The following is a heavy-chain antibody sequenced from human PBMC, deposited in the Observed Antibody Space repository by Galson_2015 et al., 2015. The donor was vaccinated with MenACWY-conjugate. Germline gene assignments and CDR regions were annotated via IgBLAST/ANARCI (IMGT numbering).Heavy chain of an antibody. CDR1: GFTFGEYT. CDR2: FSWDGDST. CDR3: AKAGGLLWFGEPYGMDV. D-gene: IGHD3-10*01. Sequence: SLRLSCAASGFTFGEYTMHWVRQAPGKGLEWVSLFSWDGDSTYYADSVKGRFTISRDNSKNSLYLQMNGLRTEDTALYYCAKAGGLLWFGEPYGMDVWGQGTTVTVSS. V-gene: IGHV3-43*01. J-gene: IGHJ6*02.